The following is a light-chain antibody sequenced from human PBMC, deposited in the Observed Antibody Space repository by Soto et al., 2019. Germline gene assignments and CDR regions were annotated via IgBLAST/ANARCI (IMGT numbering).Light chain of an antibody. CDR2: GAF. Sequence: ERVMTQSPATLSVSPGEGATLSWRASQSVCSSLAWYQQKPGQAPMLLIYGAFTRVAGVPARFSGSGSGTEFTLTISSLQSDDFAVYYCQQYINWPVYTFGPGTKVDIK. CDR1: QSVCSS. CDR3: QQYINWPVYT. J-gene: IGKJ2*01. V-gene: IGKV3-15*01.